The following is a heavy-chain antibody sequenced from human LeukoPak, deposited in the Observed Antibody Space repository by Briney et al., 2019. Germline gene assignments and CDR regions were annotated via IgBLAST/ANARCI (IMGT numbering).Heavy chain of an antibody. CDR3: ARRYSGWWLYYYYYMDV. V-gene: IGHV3-64*01. J-gene: IGHJ6*03. D-gene: IGHD6-19*01. CDR1: GFTFSSYA. CDR2: ISSNGGST. Sequence: GGSLRLSCAASGFTFSSYAMHWVRQAPGKGLEYVSAISSNGGSTYYANSVKGRFTISRDNSKNTLYLQMGSLRAEDTAVYYCARRYSGWWLYYYYYMDVWGKGTTVTVSS.